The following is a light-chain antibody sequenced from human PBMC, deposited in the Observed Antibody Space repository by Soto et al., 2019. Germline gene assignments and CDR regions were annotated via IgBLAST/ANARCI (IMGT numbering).Light chain of an antibody. CDR2: DVS. J-gene: IGLJ1*01. CDR3: GSYTTSSNYV. V-gene: IGLV2-14*01. Sequence: ALTQPASVSGSPGQSITISFTGTSSDIDAYNYVSWYQQHPGKAPKLMIYDVSNRPSGISNRFSGSKSGNTASLTISGLQAEDEADYYCGSYTTSSNYVFGTGTKVTVL. CDR1: SSDIDAYNY.